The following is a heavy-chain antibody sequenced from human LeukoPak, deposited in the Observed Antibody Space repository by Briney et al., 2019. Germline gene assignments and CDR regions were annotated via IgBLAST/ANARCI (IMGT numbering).Heavy chain of an antibody. Sequence: SETLSLTCTVSGGSISSYYWSWIRQPPGKGLEWIGYIYYSGSTNYNPSLKSRVTISVDTSKNQFSLRLSSVTAADTAVYYCAAHSPSPCRSLTGYYWAIDYWGQGTLVTVSS. V-gene: IGHV4-59*08. J-gene: IGHJ4*02. CDR2: IYYSGST. D-gene: IGHD3-9*01. CDR1: GGSISSYY. CDR3: AAHSPSPCRSLTGYYWAIDY.